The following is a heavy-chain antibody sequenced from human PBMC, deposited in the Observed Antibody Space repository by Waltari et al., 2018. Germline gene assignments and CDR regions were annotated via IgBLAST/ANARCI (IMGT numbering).Heavy chain of an antibody. CDR1: GLTFTSSA. D-gene: IGHD7-27*01. CDR2: IVVGSGNT. Sequence: QMQLVQSGPEVKKPGTSVKVSCKASGLTFTSSAVQWVRQARGQRLEWIGWIVVGSGNTNYAQKFQEIVTITRDMATSTAYMELSSLRSEDTAVYYCAADSEDNWGSGRGVSRFWYFDLWGRGTLVTVSS. CDR3: AADSEDNWGSGRGVSRFWYFDL. V-gene: IGHV1-58*01. J-gene: IGHJ2*01.